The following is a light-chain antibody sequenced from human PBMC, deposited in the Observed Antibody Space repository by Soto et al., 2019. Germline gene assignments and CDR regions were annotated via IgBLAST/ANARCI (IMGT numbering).Light chain of an antibody. Sequence: DIQMTQSPSTLSASVGDRVTITCRASQSISSWLSWFQQKPGKAPKLLIYKASSLESGVPSRFSGSGSGTEFSLTISSLQPDDFATYYCQQFFSYPWTFGQGTRVEIQ. CDR2: KAS. CDR3: QQFFSYPWT. J-gene: IGKJ1*01. V-gene: IGKV1-5*03. CDR1: QSISSW.